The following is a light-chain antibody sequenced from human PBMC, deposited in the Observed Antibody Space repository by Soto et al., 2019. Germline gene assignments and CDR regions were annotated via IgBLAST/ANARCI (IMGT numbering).Light chain of an antibody. CDR1: SSDVGRYKL. CDR2: EIT. CDR3: CSYAGSSNWV. V-gene: IGLV2-23*02. Sequence: QSALTQPASVSGSPGQSSTVSCTGTSSDVGRYKLVSWYQQHPGRAPKLIIYEITKRPSGVSNRFSGSRSGNTASLTISGLLAEDEADYYCCSYAGSSNWVFGGGTKLTVL. J-gene: IGLJ3*02.